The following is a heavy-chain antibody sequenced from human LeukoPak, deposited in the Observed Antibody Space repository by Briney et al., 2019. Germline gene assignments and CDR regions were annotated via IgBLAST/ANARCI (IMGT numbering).Heavy chain of an antibody. Sequence: GGSLRLSCAASGFNFSTYWMSWVRQAPGKGLEWVAAIKEDESEIYYVDSVRGRFTISRDDAKNSLYVQMNSLRAEDTAVYYCATTSNWRFDYWGQGTLVTVSS. CDR2: IKEDESEI. CDR1: GFNFSTYW. V-gene: IGHV3-7*01. CDR3: ATTSNWRFDY. J-gene: IGHJ4*02. D-gene: IGHD1-1*01.